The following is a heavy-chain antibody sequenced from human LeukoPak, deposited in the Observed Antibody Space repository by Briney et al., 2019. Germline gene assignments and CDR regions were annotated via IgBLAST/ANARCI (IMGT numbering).Heavy chain of an antibody. D-gene: IGHD7-27*01. Sequence: GGSLRLSCAASGFTFSSYAMHWVRQAPGKGLEWVAVISYDGSNKYYADSVKGRFTISRDNSKNTLYLQMNSLRAEDTAVYYCATPLGINDYWGQGTLVTVSS. CDR3: ATPLGINDY. CDR2: ISYDGSNK. J-gene: IGHJ4*02. V-gene: IGHV3-30-3*01. CDR1: GFTFSSYA.